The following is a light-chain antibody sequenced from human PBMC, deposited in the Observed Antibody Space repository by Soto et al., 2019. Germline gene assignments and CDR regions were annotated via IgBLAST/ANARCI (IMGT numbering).Light chain of an antibody. CDR1: SSDVGGYNY. CDR3: CSYAGSYTVYV. CDR2: DVS. Sequence: QSALTQPRSVSGSPGQSVTISCTGTSSDVGGYNYVSWYQQHPGKAPKLMIYDVSKRPSGVPDRFSGSKSGNTASLTISGLQAEEEADYYCCSYAGSYTVYVFGTGVKLTVL. V-gene: IGLV2-11*01. J-gene: IGLJ1*01.